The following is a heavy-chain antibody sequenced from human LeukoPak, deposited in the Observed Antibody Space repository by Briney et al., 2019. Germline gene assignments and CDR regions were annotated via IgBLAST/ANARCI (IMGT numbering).Heavy chain of an antibody. CDR2: ISSSSSYI. Sequence: GGSLRLSCAASGFTFSSYSMNWVRQAPGKGLEWVSSISSSSSYIYYADSVKGRFTTSRDNAKNSLYLQMNSLRAEDTAVYYCAREDSSGWLRTFDYWGQGTLVTVSS. CDR1: GFTFSSYS. CDR3: AREDSSGWLRTFDY. D-gene: IGHD6-19*01. J-gene: IGHJ4*02. V-gene: IGHV3-21*01.